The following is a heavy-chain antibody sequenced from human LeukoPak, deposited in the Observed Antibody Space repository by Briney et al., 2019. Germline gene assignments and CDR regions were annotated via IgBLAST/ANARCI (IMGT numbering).Heavy chain of an antibody. J-gene: IGHJ5*02. CDR2: LSGSGGST. CDR3: AKVDIVVVVEGWFDP. V-gene: IGHV3-23*01. D-gene: IGHD2-15*01. Sequence: PGGSLRLSCEASGFTFSSYAMSWVRQAPGKGLEWVSALSGSGGSTFYADSVKGRFTISRDNSKNTLYLQMNSLRAEDTAVYYCAKVDIVVVVEGWFDPWGQGTLVTVSS. CDR1: GFTFSSYA.